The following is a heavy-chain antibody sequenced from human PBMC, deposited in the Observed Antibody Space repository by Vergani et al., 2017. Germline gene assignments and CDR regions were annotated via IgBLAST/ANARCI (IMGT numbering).Heavy chain of an antibody. Sequence: EVQLLESGGGLVQPGGSLRLSCAASGFTFSSYWMSWVRQAPGKGLEWVANIKQDGSEKYYVDSVKGRFTISRDNAKNSLYLQMNSLRAEDTAVYYCAKDGRENSDYGYFDYWGQGTLVTVSS. CDR3: AKDGRENSDYGYFDY. CDR2: IKQDGSEK. CDR1: GFTFSSYW. V-gene: IGHV3-7*01. J-gene: IGHJ4*03. D-gene: IGHD4-17*01.